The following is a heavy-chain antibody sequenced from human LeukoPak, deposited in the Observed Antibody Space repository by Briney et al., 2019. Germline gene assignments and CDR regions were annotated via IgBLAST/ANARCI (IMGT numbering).Heavy chain of an antibody. D-gene: IGHD2-2*01. V-gene: IGHV4-59*01. CDR1: GGSISSYY. J-gene: IGHJ1*01. CDR2: IYYSGST. Sequence: PSETLSLTCTVSGGSISSYYWSWIRQPPGKGLEWIGYIYYSGSTNYNPSLKSRVTISVDTSKNQFSLKLSSVTAADTAVYYCARGPTRYCSSTSCSPRYFQHWGQGTLVTVSS. CDR3: ARGPTRYCSSTSCSPRYFQH.